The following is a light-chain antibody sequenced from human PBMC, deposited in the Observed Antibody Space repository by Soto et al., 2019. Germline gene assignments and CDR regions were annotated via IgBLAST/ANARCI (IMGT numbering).Light chain of an antibody. CDR3: QKYNSAPNT. J-gene: IGKJ2*01. V-gene: IGKV1-27*01. CDR1: RDISSS. CDR2: AAS. Sequence: DVQMTQSPSSLSASVGDRVTITCRASRDISSSLAWYQQKPGKVPKLLIYAASTLHAGVQSRFSGSGSGTFFTRTINSLQPEDVATYYCQKYNSAPNTCGRGTRLEIK.